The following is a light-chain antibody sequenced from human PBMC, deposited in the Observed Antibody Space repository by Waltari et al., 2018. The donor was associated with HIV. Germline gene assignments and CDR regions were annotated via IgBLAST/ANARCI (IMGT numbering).Light chain of an antibody. CDR3: GTWDSSLSLYV. J-gene: IGLJ1*01. Sequence: QSVLTQPPSVSAAPGQKVTISCSGDNYNVANNFFTWYPQLPGRAPRLLIYDNEKRPSRIPDRFSAFKAGMSATLVITGLQIVDEADYYCGTWDSSLSLYVFGTGTTVAVL. V-gene: IGLV1-51*01. CDR2: DNE. CDR1: NYNVANNF.